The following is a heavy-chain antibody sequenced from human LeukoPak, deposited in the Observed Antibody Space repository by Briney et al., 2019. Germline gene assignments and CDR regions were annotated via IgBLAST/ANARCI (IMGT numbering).Heavy chain of an antibody. Sequence: GASLHISCQSSGYIFTIYLIGCVHQLPGKSLSRMGIIYPGDSDTRYSPSFQGQVTISSDKSISTAYLQWSSLKASDTAMYYCARRYSSSWYFPGGGFDYWGQGTLVTVSS. CDR2: IYPGDSDT. CDR1: GYIFTIYL. J-gene: IGHJ4*02. CDR3: ARRYSSSWYFPGGGFDY. D-gene: IGHD6-13*01. V-gene: IGHV5-51*07.